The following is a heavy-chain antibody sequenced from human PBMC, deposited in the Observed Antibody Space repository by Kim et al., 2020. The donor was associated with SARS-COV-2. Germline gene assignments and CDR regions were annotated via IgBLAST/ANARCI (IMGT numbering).Heavy chain of an antibody. CDR2: IKQDGSEK. D-gene: IGHD6-13*01. Sequence: GGSLRLSCAASGFTFSSYWMSWVRQAPGKGLEWVANIKQDGSEKYYVDSVKGRFTISRDNAKNSLYLQMNSLRAEDTAVYYCARDPLGQSSWSDYWGQGTLVTVSS. CDR3: ARDPLGQSSWSDY. CDR1: GFTFSSYW. J-gene: IGHJ4*02. V-gene: IGHV3-7*03.